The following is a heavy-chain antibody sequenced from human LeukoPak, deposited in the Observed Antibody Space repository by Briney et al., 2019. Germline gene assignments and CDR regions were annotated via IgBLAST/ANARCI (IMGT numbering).Heavy chain of an antibody. CDR2: ISSSGTAI. V-gene: IGHV3-48*03. CDR1: GFTFSSYE. Sequence: GGSLRLSCAASGFTFSSYEMNWVRQAPGKGLEWVSYISSSGTAIYYADSAKGRFTISRDTAKNSLYLQMNSLRAEDTALYYCARDMEPDAFDIWGQGTMVTVSS. CDR3: ARDMEPDAFDI. D-gene: IGHD1-1*01. J-gene: IGHJ3*02.